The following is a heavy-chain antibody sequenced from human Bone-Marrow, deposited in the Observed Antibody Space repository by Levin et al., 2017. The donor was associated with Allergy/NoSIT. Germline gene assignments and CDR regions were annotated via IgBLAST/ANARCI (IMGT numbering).Heavy chain of an antibody. CDR1: GFSFDDYA. Sequence: PGGSLRLSCAASGFSFDDYAMHWVRQAPGKGLEWVSGISWNSGSTAYADSVKGRFTISRDNAKNSLFLQMNSLRAEDTALYYCAKTAPSISIIVGNYFDDWGQGTLVTVSS. V-gene: IGHV3-9*01. D-gene: IGHD3-22*01. CDR2: ISWNSGST. J-gene: IGHJ4*02. CDR3: AKTAPSISIIVGNYFDD.